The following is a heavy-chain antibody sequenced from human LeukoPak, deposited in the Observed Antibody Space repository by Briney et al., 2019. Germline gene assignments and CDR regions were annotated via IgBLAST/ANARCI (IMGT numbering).Heavy chain of an antibody. J-gene: IGHJ6*02. CDR1: GGSLSSYY. V-gene: IGHV4-59*08. Sequence: PSETLSLTCTVSGGSLSSYYWSWIRQPPGKGLEGIGYIYYSGSTNYNPSLKSRVTISVDTSKNQFSLKLSSVTAADTAVYYCARRSYSSSSNYYYYGMDVWGQGTTVTVSS. CDR3: ARRSYSSSSNYYYYGMDV. D-gene: IGHD6-6*01. CDR2: IYYSGST.